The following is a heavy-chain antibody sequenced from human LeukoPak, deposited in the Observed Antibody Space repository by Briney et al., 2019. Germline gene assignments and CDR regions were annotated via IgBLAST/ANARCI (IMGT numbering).Heavy chain of an antibody. V-gene: IGHV3-53*01. D-gene: IGHD6-13*01. CDR2: IYSGGST. CDR1: GFIVSSNY. CDR3: ARGLLVPYYFDY. Sequence: GGSLRLSCAASGFIVSSNYMSWVRQAPGKGLEWVSVIYSGGSTYYADSVKGGFTISRDNSKNTLYLQMNSLRAEDTAVYYCARGLLVPYYFDYWGQGTLVTVSS. J-gene: IGHJ4*02.